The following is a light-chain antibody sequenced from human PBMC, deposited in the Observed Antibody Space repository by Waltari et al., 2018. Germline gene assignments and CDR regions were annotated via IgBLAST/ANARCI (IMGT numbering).Light chain of an antibody. CDR1: GEYSAYA. CDR3: QTWGTGIQV. CDR2: VNSDGSH. Sequence: LVLTQSPSASASLGASVKLTCSLPGEYSAYAIAWHQQQPLTGPRYLMTVNSDGSHKKGDGILERFSGSSSDLDRYLIIARLQSDDEADYFCQTWGTGIQVFGSGTKLTVL. J-gene: IGLJ3*02. V-gene: IGLV4-69*01.